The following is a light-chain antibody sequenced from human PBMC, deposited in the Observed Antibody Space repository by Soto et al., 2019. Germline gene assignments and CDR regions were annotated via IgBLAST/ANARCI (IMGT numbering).Light chain of an antibody. Sequence: DIQMTQSPSSLSASVVDRVTITCLASQGIRNDLGWYQHKPGKAPKRLIYAASSLQSGVPSRFSGSGSATELTLTISSLQPQDFATYYCLRHNSKPRTFGKSTKVDI. CDR3: LRHNSKPRT. CDR2: AAS. CDR1: QGIRND. V-gene: IGKV1-17*01. J-gene: IGKJ1*01.